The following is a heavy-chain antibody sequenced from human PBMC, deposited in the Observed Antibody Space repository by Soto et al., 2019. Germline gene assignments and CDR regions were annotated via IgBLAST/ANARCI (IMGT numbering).Heavy chain of an antibody. V-gene: IGHV3-30*18. CDR2: ISYDGSNK. J-gene: IGHJ5*02. CDR1: GFTFSSYG. Sequence: XVSLRLSCAASGFTFSSYGMHWVRQAPGKGLEWVAVISYDGSNKYYADSVKGRFTISRDNSKNTLYLQMNSLRAEDTAVYYCAKDTGGFWTSFDPWGQGTLVTVSS. D-gene: IGHD3-3*01. CDR3: AKDTGGFWTSFDP.